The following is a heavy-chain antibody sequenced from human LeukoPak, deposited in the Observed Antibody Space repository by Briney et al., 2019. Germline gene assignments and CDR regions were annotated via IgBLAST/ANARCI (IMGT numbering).Heavy chain of an antibody. V-gene: IGHV3-11*03. CDR3: ARADSTYGSGSYLFGY. CDR2: ISSTSTYT. CDR1: RFTFTDYY. D-gene: IGHD3-10*01. J-gene: IGHJ4*02. Sequence: GGSLRLSCAASRFTFTDYYMPWLRQAPGKGLEWVSYISSTSTYTNYADSVKGRFTISRDNAKNSLYLQMNSLRAEDTAVYYCARADSTYGSGSYLFGYWGQGTLVTVSS.